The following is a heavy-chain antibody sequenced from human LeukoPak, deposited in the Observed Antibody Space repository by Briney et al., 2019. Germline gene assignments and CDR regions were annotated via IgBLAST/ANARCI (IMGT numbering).Heavy chain of an antibody. J-gene: IGHJ4*02. CDR1: GSTFTSYG. CDR3: ARGIHCSGGRCYWDSDY. D-gene: IGHD2-15*01. CDR2: ISAYNGNT. V-gene: IGHV1-18*01. Sequence: GASVKVSCKAPGSTFTSYGINWVRQAPGQGLEWMGWISAYNGNTNYAQKFQGRVTMTGDTSTSTVYMELSSLRSEDTAVYYCARGIHCSGGRCYWDSDYWGQGTLVTVSS.